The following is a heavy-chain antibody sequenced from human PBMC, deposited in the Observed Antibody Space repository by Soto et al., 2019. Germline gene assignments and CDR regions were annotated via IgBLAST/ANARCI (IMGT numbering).Heavy chain of an antibody. CDR1: EFTFSSYA. V-gene: IGHV3-23*01. CDR2: ISGSGGST. D-gene: IGHD6-19*01. Sequence: GGSLRLSCADSEFTFSSYAMSWVRQAPGKGLEWVSAISGSGGSTYYTDSVKGRFTISRDNSKNTLYLQMNSLRAEDTAVYYCAKVRSSGWYASEEINNWFDPWGQGTLVTVSS. J-gene: IGHJ5*02. CDR3: AKVRSSGWYASEEINNWFDP.